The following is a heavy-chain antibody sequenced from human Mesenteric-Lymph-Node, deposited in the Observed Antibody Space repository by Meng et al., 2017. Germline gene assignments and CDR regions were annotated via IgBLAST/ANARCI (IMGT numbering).Heavy chain of an antibody. CDR2: IIPIFGTA. CDR1: GGTFSSYA. D-gene: IGHD3-10*01. J-gene: IGHJ5*02. Sequence: QGRVVQSGAEGKKPGASVNVSCKASGGTFSSYAISWVLQAPGQGLEWMGGIIPIFGTANYAQKFQGRVTITADKSTSTAYMELSSLRSEDTAVYYCARDRGAALNNWFDPWGQGTLVTVSS. V-gene: IGHV1-69*06. CDR3: ARDRGAALNNWFDP.